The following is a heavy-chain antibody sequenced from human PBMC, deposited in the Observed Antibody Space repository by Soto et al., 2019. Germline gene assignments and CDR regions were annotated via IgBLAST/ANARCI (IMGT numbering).Heavy chain of an antibody. Sequence: RGESLKISCQVSGYTFTIYWIGWVRQMPGKGLEWMGIIYPSDSDTRYSPSFQGQVTISADQSINTAYLQWDSLKASDTAIYYCARPANTVADHFDLWGQGTPVPVSS. CDR1: GYTFTIYW. D-gene: IGHD4-17*01. J-gene: IGHJ4*02. CDR2: IYPSDSDT. CDR3: ARPANTVADHFDL. V-gene: IGHV5-51*01.